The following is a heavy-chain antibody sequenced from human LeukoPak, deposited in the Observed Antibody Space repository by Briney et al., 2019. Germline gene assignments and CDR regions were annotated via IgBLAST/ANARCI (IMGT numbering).Heavy chain of an antibody. CDR1: GYTFTTYG. Sequence: GASVKVSCKPSGYTFTTYGISWVRQAPGQGLDWMGWINPYNANTKYAQKLQGRLIMTTDSSTSTAYMELRSLRSDDTAVYYCARELYGRFDYWGQGTLVTVSS. CDR2: INPYNANT. D-gene: IGHD2-2*02. V-gene: IGHV1-18*01. J-gene: IGHJ4*02. CDR3: ARELYGRFDY.